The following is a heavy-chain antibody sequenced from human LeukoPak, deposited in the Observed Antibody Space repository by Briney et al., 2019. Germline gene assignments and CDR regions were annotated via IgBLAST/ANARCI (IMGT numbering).Heavy chain of an antibody. Sequence: HPGGSLRLSCAASGFTFSNYWMHWVRQAPGKGLVWVSRINIDGSSTNYADSVKGRFTISRDNAKNTLYLQMNSLRAEDTAVYYCARGGTAANYGDYQYLNLWGQGTLVTVSS. D-gene: IGHD4-17*01. CDR1: GFTFSNYW. V-gene: IGHV3-74*01. CDR2: INIDGSST. J-gene: IGHJ4*02. CDR3: ARGGTAANYGDYQYLNL.